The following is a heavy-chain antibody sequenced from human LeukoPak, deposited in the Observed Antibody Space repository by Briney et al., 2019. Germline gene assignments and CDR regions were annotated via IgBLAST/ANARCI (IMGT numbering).Heavy chain of an antibody. CDR3: ARVLVLGELNWFDP. CDR2: IYTSGIT. D-gene: IGHD3-16*01. J-gene: IGHJ5*02. Sequence: SETLSLTCTVSGGAISSESYYWSWIRQPAGRGLEWIGRIYTSGITNYNPSLKSRVTMSVDTSKSQFSLNLSSVTAADTAVYYCARVLVLGELNWFDPWGQGTLVTVSS. CDR1: GGAISSESYY. V-gene: IGHV4-61*02.